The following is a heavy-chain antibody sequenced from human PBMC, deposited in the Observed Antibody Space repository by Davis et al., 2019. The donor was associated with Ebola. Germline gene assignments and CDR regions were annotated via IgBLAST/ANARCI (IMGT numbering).Heavy chain of an antibody. CDR1: GGSISSGGYY. D-gene: IGHD3-3*01. CDR3: ASSPIFGVVIGWFDP. J-gene: IGHJ5*02. CDR2: IYYSGST. V-gene: IGHV4-39*01. Sequence: SETLSLTCTVSGGSISSGGYYWSWIRQPPGKGLEWIGSIYYSGSTYYNPSLKSRVTISVDTSKNQFSLKLSSVTAADTAVYYCASSPIFGVVIGWFDPWGQGTLVTVSS.